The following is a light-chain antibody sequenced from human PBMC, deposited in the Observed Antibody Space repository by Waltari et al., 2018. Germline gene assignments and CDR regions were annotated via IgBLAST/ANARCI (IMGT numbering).Light chain of an antibody. V-gene: IGKV3-15*01. Sequence: EIVITQSPATLSVSPGERATLSCRASQGVSSSLAWYQEKPGQAPRPLIYGASTRATGIPGRISGSGSGAEFTLTISSLQSEDSAVYYCQQYNAWPRTFGQGTKLEVK. J-gene: IGKJ1*01. CDR3: QQYNAWPRT. CDR1: QGVSSS. CDR2: GAS.